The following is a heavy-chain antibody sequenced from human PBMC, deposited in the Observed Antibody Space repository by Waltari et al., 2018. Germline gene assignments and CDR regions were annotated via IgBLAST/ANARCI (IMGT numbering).Heavy chain of an antibody. V-gene: IGHV3-74*01. D-gene: IGHD5-12*01. CDR2: INGDGSTT. J-gene: IGHJ4*02. CDR1: GFPFGSTG. Sequence: EVHVVQPGGGLVEPGGSIRLSCAASGFPFGSTGRHWARQAPGKGLVWVSRINGDGSTTSYADSVKGRFAISRDNAKNTLYLQVDSLRAEDTAVYYCATSRDGYNLIGDYWGQGTLVTVSS. CDR3: ATSRDGYNLIGDY.